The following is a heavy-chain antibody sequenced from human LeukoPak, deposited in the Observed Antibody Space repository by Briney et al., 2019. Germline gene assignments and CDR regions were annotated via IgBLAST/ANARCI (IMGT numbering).Heavy chain of an antibody. D-gene: IGHD2-2*01. CDR1: GGSFSNYY. CDR3: ARDRYLAYFDS. J-gene: IGHJ4*02. Sequence: SVTLSLTCTVSGGSFSNYYWTWIRQPAGKGLEWIGRIYISGTTNYNPSLKSRVTMSVDTSKNQFSLKLSSVTAADTAVYYCARDRYLAYFDSWGQGILVTVSS. CDR2: IYISGTT. V-gene: IGHV4-4*07.